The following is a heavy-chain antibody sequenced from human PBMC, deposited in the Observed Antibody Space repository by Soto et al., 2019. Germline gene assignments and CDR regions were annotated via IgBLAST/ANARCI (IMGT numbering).Heavy chain of an antibody. V-gene: IGHV1-18*01. Sequence: QVHLVQSGAEVKKPGASVKVSCKASGYTFSNYGISWVRQAPGQGLEWMGCISVSNGNTNYAQRLQGRVTMTSDTSTSTAYMELKNLRSDDPAVDYCARMAVGLDSLGQVTLVTVSS. D-gene: IGHD3-10*01. J-gene: IGHJ4*02. CDR3: ARMAVGLDS. CDR2: ISVSNGNT. CDR1: GYTFSNYG.